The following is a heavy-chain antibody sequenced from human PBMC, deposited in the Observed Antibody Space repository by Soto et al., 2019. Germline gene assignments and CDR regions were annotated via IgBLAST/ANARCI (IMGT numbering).Heavy chain of an antibody. Sequence: SQTLSHSSAISGESVSSNSAAWNWIRHSPSRGLEWLGRTYYRSKLYNDYAVSMRSRITINPDTTKNQFSLQLNSATPEDTAVYYCATWRFDYWGQGTRVTVSS. V-gene: IGHV6-1*01. CDR3: ATWRFDY. CDR2: TYYRSKLYN. J-gene: IGHJ4*02. CDR1: GESVSSNSAA.